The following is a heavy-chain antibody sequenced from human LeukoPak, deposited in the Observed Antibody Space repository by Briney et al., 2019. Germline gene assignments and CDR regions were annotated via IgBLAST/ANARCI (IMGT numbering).Heavy chain of an antibody. D-gene: IGHD6-13*01. CDR1: GFTFSSYW. Sequence: PGGSLRLSCAASGFTFSSYWMTWVRQAPGTGPEWVAIIKEDGSETYSMDSVKGRFTISRDNAKNSLYLQMNSLRGDDTAVYYCARVIWRQLAPFDYWGQGALVTVSS. CDR3: ARVIWRQLAPFDY. V-gene: IGHV3-7*03. J-gene: IGHJ4*02. CDR2: IKEDGSET.